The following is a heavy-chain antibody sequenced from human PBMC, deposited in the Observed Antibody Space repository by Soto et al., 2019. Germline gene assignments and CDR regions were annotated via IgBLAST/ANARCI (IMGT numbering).Heavy chain of an antibody. CDR2: ISSNSGNI. Sequence: VQLVESGGGIVEPGRSLRLSCAASGFSFDNFAMHWVRQAPGKGLQWVSSISSNSGNIGYADSVKGRFTISRDNAKNSLYLQMNSLRAEDTALYYCAKGGSSSWLRDGLDIWGQGTMVTASS. J-gene: IGHJ3*02. CDR3: AKGGSSSWLRDGLDI. CDR1: GFSFDNFA. D-gene: IGHD2-15*01. V-gene: IGHV3-9*01.